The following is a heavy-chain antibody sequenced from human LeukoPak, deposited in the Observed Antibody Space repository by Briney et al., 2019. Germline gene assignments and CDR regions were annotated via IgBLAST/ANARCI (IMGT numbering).Heavy chain of an antibody. CDR3: ARETRAVDTAIWWFDP. Sequence: SETLSLTCTVSGGSISSSSYYWGWIRQPPGKGLEWIGSIYYSGSTYYNPSLKSRVTISVDKSKNQFSLKLSSVTAADTAVYYCARETRAVDTAIWWFDPWGQGTLVTVSS. J-gene: IGHJ5*02. CDR1: GGSISSSSYY. D-gene: IGHD5-18*01. CDR2: IYYSGST. V-gene: IGHV4-39*07.